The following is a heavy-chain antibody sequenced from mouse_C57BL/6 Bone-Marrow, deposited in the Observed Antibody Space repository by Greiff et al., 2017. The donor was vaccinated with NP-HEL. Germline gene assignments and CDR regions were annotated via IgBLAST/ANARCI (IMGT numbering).Heavy chain of an antibody. Sequence: VQLKESGPGLVQPSQSLSITCTVSGFSLTSYGVHWVRQPPGKGLEWLGVIWSGGSTDYNAAFISRLSISKDNSKSQVFFKMNSLQADDTAIYYCPLGRGWYFDVWGTGTTVTVSS. CDR3: PLGRGWYFDV. CDR1: GFSLTSYG. CDR2: IWSGGST. D-gene: IGHD2-14*01. V-gene: IGHV2-4*01. J-gene: IGHJ1*03.